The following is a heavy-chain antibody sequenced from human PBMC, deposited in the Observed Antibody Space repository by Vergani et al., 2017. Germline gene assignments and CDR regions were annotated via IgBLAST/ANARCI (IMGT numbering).Heavy chain of an antibody. CDR3: ARDAPNTYYYDSSGYGWFDP. CDR2: INPSGGST. J-gene: IGHJ5*02. V-gene: IGHV1-46*01. CDR1: GYTFTSYY. D-gene: IGHD3-22*01. Sequence: QVQLVQSGAEVKKPGASVKVSCKASGYTFTSYYMHWVRQAPGQGLEWMGIINPSGGSTSYAQKFQGRVTMTRDTSTSTVYMELSSLRSEDTAVYYCARDAPNTYYYDSSGYGWFDPWGQGTLVTVSS.